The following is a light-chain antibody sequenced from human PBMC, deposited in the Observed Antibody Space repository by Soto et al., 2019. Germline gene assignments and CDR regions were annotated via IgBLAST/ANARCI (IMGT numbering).Light chain of an antibody. V-gene: IGKV3-15*01. Sequence: EIVMTQSPATLSVSPGERATLSCRASQSVSSNLAWYQQKPGQAPRRLIYGASTRATGIPARFSGSESGTELTLNISSLQAEDFEVYYCQQYNNWPPGTFGQGTKLEIK. CDR3: QQYNNWPPGT. J-gene: IGKJ2*01. CDR2: GAS. CDR1: QSVSSN.